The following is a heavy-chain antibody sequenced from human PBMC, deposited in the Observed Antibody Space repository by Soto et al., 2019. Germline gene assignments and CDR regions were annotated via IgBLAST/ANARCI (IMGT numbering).Heavy chain of an antibody. CDR3: AKDNEGETDYFDY. J-gene: IGHJ4*02. D-gene: IGHD1-1*01. Sequence: AGGSLRLSCAASGFTFSSYAMSWVRQAPGKGLEWVSAISGSGGSTYYADSVKGRFTISRDNSKNTLYLQMNSLRAEDTAVYYCAKDNEGETDYFDYWGQGTLVTVSS. V-gene: IGHV3-23*01. CDR2: ISGSGGST. CDR1: GFTFSSYA.